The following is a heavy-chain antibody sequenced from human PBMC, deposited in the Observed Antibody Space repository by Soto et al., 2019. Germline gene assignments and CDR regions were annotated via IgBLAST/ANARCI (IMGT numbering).Heavy chain of an antibody. Sequence: GGSLRLSCADSGFTFSSYAMSWVRHAPGKGLEWVSAISGSGGSTYYADSVKGRFTISRDNSKNSLYVQMKSLRAEDTAVYYCAKGREGLYCSGGSCFESSFDYWGQGTLVTVSS. D-gene: IGHD2-15*01. CDR3: AKGREGLYCSGGSCFESSFDY. V-gene: IGHV3-23*01. CDR2: ISGSGGST. J-gene: IGHJ4*02. CDR1: GFTFSSYA.